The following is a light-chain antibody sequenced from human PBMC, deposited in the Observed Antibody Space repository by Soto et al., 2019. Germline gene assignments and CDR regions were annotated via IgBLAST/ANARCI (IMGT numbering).Light chain of an antibody. V-gene: IGLV2-14*01. CDR3: ASITRSSTSV. CDR1: SSDVGGYEY. Sequence: QSVLSQPASVSGSPGQSITISCTGTSSDVGGYEYVSWYQHQPDKAPKLIIYDVTNRPSGVSTRFSGSKSGNTASLTISGIQTEAEADYYCASITRSSTSVFGTGTRSPS. CDR2: DVT. J-gene: IGLJ1*01.